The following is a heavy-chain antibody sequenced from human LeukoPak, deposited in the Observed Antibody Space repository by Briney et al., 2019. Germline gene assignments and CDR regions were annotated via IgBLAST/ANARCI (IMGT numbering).Heavy chain of an antibody. CDR1: GGTFSSYA. J-gene: IGHJ3*02. CDR2: IIPILGIA. V-gene: IGHV1-69*04. CDR3: ARATGVRGVRQIAFDI. Sequence: SVSVSCKASGGTFSSYAISWVRQAPGQGLEWMGRIIPILGIANYAQKFQGRVTITADKSTSTAYMELSSLRSEDTAVYYCARATGVRGVRQIAFDIWGQGTMVTVSS. D-gene: IGHD3-10*01.